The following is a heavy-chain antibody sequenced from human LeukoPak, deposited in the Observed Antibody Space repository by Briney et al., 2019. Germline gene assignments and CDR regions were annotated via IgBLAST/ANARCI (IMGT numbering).Heavy chain of an antibody. CDR3: ASGRTYCGGDCLPSDAFDI. CDR2: INPNSGGT. J-gene: IGHJ3*02. CDR1: GYTFTGYY. D-gene: IGHD2-21*01. Sequence: ASVKVSCKASGYTFTGYYMHWVRQAPGQGLEWMGWINPNSGGTNYAQKFQGRVTMTRDTSISTAYMELSRLRSADTAVYYCASGRTYCGGDCLPSDAFDIWGQGTMVTVSS. V-gene: IGHV1-2*02.